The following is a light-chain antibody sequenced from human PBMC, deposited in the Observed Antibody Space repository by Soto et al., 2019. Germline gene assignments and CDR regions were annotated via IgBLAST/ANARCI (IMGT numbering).Light chain of an antibody. CDR3: QQHYAAPNP. J-gene: IGKJ5*01. CDR2: WAS. Sequence: DIVMTQSPDSLAVSLGERATINCKSSQSVLYHSNNKNFLAWYQQKPGQPPKLLIYWASTRESGVPDRFSGSASETDFTLTISSLQAEDVAVYYCQQHYAAPNPFGHGTRLEMK. CDR1: QSVLYHSNNKNF. V-gene: IGKV4-1*01.